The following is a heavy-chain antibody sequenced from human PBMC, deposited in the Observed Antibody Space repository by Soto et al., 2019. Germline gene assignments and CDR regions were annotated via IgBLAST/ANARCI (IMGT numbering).Heavy chain of an antibody. CDR3: ARVISGYDYMAY. CDR2: IYYSGST. V-gene: IGHV4-31*03. J-gene: IGHJ4*02. CDR1: GGSISSGGYY. Sequence: PSETLSLTCTVSGGSISSGGYYWSWIRQHPGKGLEWIGYIYYSGSTYYNPSLKSRVTISVDTSKNQFSLKLSSVTAADTAVYYFARVISGYDYMAYWGQRTLVIVSS. D-gene: IGHD5-12*01.